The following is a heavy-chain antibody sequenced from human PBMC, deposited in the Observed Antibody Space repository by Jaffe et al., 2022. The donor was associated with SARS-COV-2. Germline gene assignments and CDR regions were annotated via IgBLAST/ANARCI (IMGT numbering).Heavy chain of an antibody. D-gene: IGHD3-10*01. J-gene: IGHJ4*02. CDR2: MSGSGGST. CDR1: GFTFSSYA. V-gene: IGHV3-23*01. CDR3: AKVPVGPLYSYGWGVDY. Sequence: EVQLLESGGGLVQPGGSLRLSCAASGFTFSSYAMSWVRQTPGKGLEWVSAMSGSGGSTYYADSVKGRFTISRDNSKNTLYLQMNSLRAEDTAVYYCAKVPVGPLYSYGWGVDYWGQGTLVTVSS.